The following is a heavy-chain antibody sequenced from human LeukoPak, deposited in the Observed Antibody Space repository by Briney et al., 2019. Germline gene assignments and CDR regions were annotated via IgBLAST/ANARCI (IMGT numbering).Heavy chain of an antibody. V-gene: IGHV1-69*04. CDR1: GGTFSSYA. CDR2: IIPILGIA. D-gene: IGHD5-12*01. Sequence: VASVKVSCKASGGTFSSYAISWVRQAPGQGLEWMGRIIPILGIANYAQKFQGRVTITADKSTSTAYMELSGLRSEDTAVYYCASYPMATSERRFDYWGQGTLVTVSS. J-gene: IGHJ4*02. CDR3: ASYPMATSERRFDY.